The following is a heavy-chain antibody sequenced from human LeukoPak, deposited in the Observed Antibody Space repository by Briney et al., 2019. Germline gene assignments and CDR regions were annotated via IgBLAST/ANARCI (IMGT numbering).Heavy chain of an antibody. D-gene: IGHD2-2*01. V-gene: IGHV1-2*02. CDR1: GYTFTDYY. CDR3: ARANFLYCSSSTCLFDF. CDR2: INPSDGDT. Sequence: AASVKVSCKASGYTFTDYYMHWVRQAPGQGFGWMGWINPSDGDTNYAQKFQGRVTMTRDTSISTAHMEVSRLRSDDTAVYYCARANFLYCSSSTCLFDFWGQGTLVTVSS. J-gene: IGHJ4*02.